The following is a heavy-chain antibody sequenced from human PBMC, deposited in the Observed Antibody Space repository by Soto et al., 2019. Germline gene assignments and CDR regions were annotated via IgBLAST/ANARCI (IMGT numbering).Heavy chain of an antibody. CDR3: VVYSSSSGRHFDY. CDR2: IYPGDSDT. V-gene: IGHV5-51*01. D-gene: IGHD6-6*01. CDR1: GYIFSKYW. Sequence: GESLKISSKSSGYIFSKYWIGWVRQMPGKGLEWMGIIYPGDSDTRYSPSFQGQVTISADKSITTAYLQWRSLKASDTAIYYCVVYSSSSGRHFDYWGQGTLVTVSS. J-gene: IGHJ4*02.